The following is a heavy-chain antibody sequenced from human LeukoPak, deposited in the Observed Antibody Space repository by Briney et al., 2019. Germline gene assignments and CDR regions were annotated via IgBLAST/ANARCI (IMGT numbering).Heavy chain of an antibody. J-gene: IGHJ5*02. CDR3: ARALYGSGSYYSRENWFDP. Sequence: ASVKVSCKASGYTFTSYGISWVRQAPGQGLEWMGWISAYNGNTNYAQKLQGRVTMTTDTSTSTAYMELRSLRSDDTAVYYCARALYGSGSYYSRENWFDPWGQGTLVTVSS. CDR2: ISAYNGNT. D-gene: IGHD3-10*01. CDR1: GYTFTSYG. V-gene: IGHV1-18*01.